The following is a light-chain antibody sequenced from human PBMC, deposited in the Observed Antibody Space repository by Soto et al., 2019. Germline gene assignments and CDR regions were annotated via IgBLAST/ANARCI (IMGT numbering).Light chain of an antibody. V-gene: IGKV1-12*01. CDR1: QGISNC. J-gene: IGKJ5*01. CDR2: AAS. Sequence: DIQMTQSPSSVSASIGDRVTVTCRASQGISNCLAWYQQKPGKAPKFLISAASSLQSGVPSRYSGSGSGTDFTLAIRSRQPEHFVTYYCQQAYSFPITLGQGTRLEIK. CDR3: QQAYSFPIT.